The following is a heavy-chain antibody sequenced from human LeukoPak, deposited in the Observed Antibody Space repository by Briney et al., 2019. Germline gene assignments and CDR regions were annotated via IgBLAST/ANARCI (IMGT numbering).Heavy chain of an antibody. D-gene: IGHD6-19*01. Sequence: SETLSLTCTVSGGSISNSNYYWGWVRQPPGKWLEWIGTIYYNGATQYNPSLKSRVAISVDTSKNQFSLRLSSVTAPDAAMYYCSKDLRIPALADTGDYWGQGTPVTVSS. V-gene: IGHV4-39*01. CDR2: IYYNGAT. CDR3: SKDLRIPALADTGDY. J-gene: IGHJ4*02. CDR1: GGSISNSNYY.